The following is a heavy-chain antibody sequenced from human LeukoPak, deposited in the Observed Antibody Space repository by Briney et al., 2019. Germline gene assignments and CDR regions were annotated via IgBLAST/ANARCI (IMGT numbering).Heavy chain of an antibody. CDR1: GGSISSGDYY. J-gene: IGHJ5*02. Sequence: SQTLSLTCTVSGGSISSGDYYWSWIRQPPGKGLESIGYIYYSERTYYNPSLKSRVTISVDTSKNQFSLKLSSVTAADTAVYYCARAIGYCSSTSCYGGWFDPWGQGTLVTVSS. D-gene: IGHD2-2*01. CDR2: IYYSERT. CDR3: ARAIGYCSSTSCYGGWFDP. V-gene: IGHV4-30-4*01.